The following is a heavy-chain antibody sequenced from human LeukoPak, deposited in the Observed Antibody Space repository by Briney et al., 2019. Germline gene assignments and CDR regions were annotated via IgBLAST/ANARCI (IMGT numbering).Heavy chain of an antibody. D-gene: IGHD6-13*01. CDR2: INPNSGGT. CDR3: ARPIAGSSSWYVDAFAI. V-gene: IGHV1-2*02. Sequence: EASVKVSCKASGYTFTGYYMHWVRQAPGQGLEWMGWINPNSGGTNYAQKFQGRVTMTRDTSVSTAYMELSRLRSDDTAVYYCARPIAGSSSWYVDAFAIWGQGTMVTVSS. J-gene: IGHJ3*02. CDR1: GYTFTGYY.